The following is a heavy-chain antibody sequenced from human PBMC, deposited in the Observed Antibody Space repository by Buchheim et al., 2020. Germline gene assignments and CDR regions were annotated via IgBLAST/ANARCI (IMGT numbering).Heavy chain of an antibody. D-gene: IGHD3-16*01. CDR3: ARGLDYDYDYYFDY. Sequence: QVQLQQWGAGLLKPSETLSLTCAVYGGSFSGYYWSWIRQPPGKGLEWIGEINHSGSTNYNPSLKSRVTISVDTAKNQFSLKLSSVTAADTAVYYCARGLDYDYDYYFDYWGQGTL. CDR1: GGSFSGYY. J-gene: IGHJ4*02. V-gene: IGHV4-34*01. CDR2: INHSGST.